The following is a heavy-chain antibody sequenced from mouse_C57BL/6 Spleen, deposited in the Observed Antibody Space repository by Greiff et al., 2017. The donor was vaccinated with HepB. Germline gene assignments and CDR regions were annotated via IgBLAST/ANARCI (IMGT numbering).Heavy chain of an antibody. D-gene: IGHD2-1*01. V-gene: IGHV14-4*01. CDR3: TPLYYGNFSWFAY. Sequence: EVQLQESGAELVRPGASVKLSCTASGFNITDDYMHWVKQRPEQGLEWIGWIDPENGDTEYASKFQGKATITADTSSNTAYLQLSSLTSEDTAVYYCTPLYYGNFSWFAYWGQGTLVTVSA. CDR2: IDPENGDT. J-gene: IGHJ3*01. CDR1: GFNITDDY.